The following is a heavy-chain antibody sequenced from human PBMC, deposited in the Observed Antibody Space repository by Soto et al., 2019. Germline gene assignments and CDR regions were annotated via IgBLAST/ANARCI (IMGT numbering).Heavy chain of an antibody. CDR2: ISGSGGST. CDR1: GFTFSSYA. Sequence: EVQLLESGGGLVQPGGSLRLSCAASGFTFSSYAMSWVRQAPGKGLDWVSGISGSGGSTYYADSVKGRFTISRDNSKNSLSLQMNSLRAEDTAVYDWAKEGMIVGSERHFDYWGQGALVTVSS. J-gene: IGHJ4*02. V-gene: IGHV3-23*01. D-gene: IGHD1-26*01. CDR3: AKEGMIVGSERHFDY.